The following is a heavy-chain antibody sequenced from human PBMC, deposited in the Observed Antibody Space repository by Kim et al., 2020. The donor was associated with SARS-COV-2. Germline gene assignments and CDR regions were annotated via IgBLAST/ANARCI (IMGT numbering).Heavy chain of an antibody. Sequence: SETLSLTCTVSGGSVSSGSYYWSWIRQPPGKGLECIGYIYYSGSTNYNPSLNSRGTITVNTSKNQSSLKQITVPAADTAADYCSRDSPPIALVVYWGQ. CDR1: GGSVSSGSYY. CDR3: SRDSPPIALVVY. J-gene: IGHJ4*02. D-gene: IGHD6-13*01. V-gene: IGHV4-61*01. CDR2: IYYSGST.